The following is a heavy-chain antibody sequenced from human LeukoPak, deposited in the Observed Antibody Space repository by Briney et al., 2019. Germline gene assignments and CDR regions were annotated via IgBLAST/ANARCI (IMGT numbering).Heavy chain of an antibody. D-gene: IGHD1-26*01. CDR3: ARADMGASTSNFFDY. Sequence: ASVKVSCKTSGYTFSIYAMHWVRQAPGQRPEWMGWINVGYGNTKYSEKFQGRVTITRDTSASTAYMELSSLTSEDTAIYYCARADMGASTSNFFDYWGQGTLVTVSS. CDR1: GYTFSIYA. J-gene: IGHJ4*02. V-gene: IGHV1-3*01. CDR2: INVGYGNT.